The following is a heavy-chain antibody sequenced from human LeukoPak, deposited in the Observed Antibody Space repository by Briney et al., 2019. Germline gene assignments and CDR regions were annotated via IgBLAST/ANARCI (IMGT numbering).Heavy chain of an antibody. Sequence: PSETLSLTCTVSGGSISSYYWSWIRQPPGEGLEWIGYIYYSGSTNYNPSLKSRVTISVDTSKNQFSLKLSSVTAADTAVYYCATPGYSGSLGAFDIWGQGTMVTVSS. CDR1: GGSISSYY. D-gene: IGHD1-26*01. J-gene: IGHJ3*02. V-gene: IGHV4-59*08. CDR3: ATPGYSGSLGAFDI. CDR2: IYYSGST.